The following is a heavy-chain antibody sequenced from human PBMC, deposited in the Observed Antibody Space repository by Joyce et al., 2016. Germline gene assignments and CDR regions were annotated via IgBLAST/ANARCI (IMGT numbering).Heavy chain of an antibody. CDR2: INFGGST. Sequence: QLQLQESGPGLVKPSGTLSLTCTVSGGSISSSTYFWVWLRQPPGKGLAWVGSINFGGSTYYRPSLESRATISVDTSKNQFSLKLSSVTAADTAVYYCARPGWNYSYYFYMDVWGKGTTVTVSS. CDR1: GGSISSSTYF. J-gene: IGHJ6*03. V-gene: IGHV4-39*01. CDR3: ARPGWNYSYYFYMDV. D-gene: IGHD1-7*01.